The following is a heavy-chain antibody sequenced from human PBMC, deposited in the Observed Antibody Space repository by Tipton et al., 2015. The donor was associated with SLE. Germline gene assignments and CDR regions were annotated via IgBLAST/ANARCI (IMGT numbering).Heavy chain of an antibody. Sequence: GLVKPSQTLSLTCAISGDSVSSNSAAWNWIRQSPSRGLEWLGRTWYRSKWFNDYAVSVKSRITINPDSSLNQFSLQLNSVTPEDTAVYYCARGGITGTTARFDYWGQGTLVTVSS. V-gene: IGHV6-1*01. CDR3: ARGGITGTTARFDY. CDR2: TWYRSKWFN. J-gene: IGHJ4*02. CDR1: GDSVSSNSAA. D-gene: IGHD1-20*01.